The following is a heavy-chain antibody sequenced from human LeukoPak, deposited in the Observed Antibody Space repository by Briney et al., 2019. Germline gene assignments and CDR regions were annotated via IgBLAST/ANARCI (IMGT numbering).Heavy chain of an antibody. V-gene: IGHV4-34*01. Sequence: KPSETLSLTCGVSGTSFSSYYWSWIRPTPGKGLEWIGEVNHSGYTNMNPSLKSRVTISVDASKNQFSLRMKTVTAADTAVYFCARMTTGHDYWGQGTLVTVSS. CDR1: GTSFSSYY. CDR2: VNHSGYT. J-gene: IGHJ4*02. D-gene: IGHD4-17*01. CDR3: ARMTTGHDY.